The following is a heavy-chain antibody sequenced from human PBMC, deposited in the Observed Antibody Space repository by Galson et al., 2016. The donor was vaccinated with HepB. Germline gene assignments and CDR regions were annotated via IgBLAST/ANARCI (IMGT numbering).Heavy chain of an antibody. CDR1: GFTFSSFS. CDR3: AMVRFSR. D-gene: IGHD3-10*01. V-gene: IGHV3-9*01. Sequence: SLRLSCAGSGFTFSSFSMHWVRQAPGKGLEWVSSISWDGDRLHYADSVKGRFTISRDRAKTSLYLQMNSLRPEDTALYYCAMVRFSRWGQGTLVSVSS. J-gene: IGHJ4*02. CDR2: ISWDGDRL.